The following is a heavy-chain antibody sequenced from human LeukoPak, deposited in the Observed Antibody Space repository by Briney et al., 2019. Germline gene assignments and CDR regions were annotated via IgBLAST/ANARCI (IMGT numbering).Heavy chain of an antibody. D-gene: IGHD3-10*01. V-gene: IGHV1-69*05. CDR3: ARDRSRFGELLDFDY. Sequence: SVKVSCKASGGSFSTSGFSWVRQAPGQGLEWMGGIIPIFGTANYAQKFQGRVTITTDESTSTAYMELSSLRSEDTAVYYCARDRSRFGELLDFDYWGQGTLVTVSS. CDR1: GGSFSTSG. CDR2: IIPIFGTA. J-gene: IGHJ4*02.